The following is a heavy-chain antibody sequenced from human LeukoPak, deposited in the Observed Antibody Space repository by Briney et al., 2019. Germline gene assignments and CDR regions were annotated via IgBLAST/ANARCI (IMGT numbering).Heavy chain of an antibody. Sequence: ASVKVSCKASGYTFTGYYMHWVRQAPGQGLEWMGWINPHSGGTNYAQKFQGRVTMTRDTSISTAYMELSRLRSDDTAVYYCARDDYGDYKYYFDYWGRGTLVTV. J-gene: IGHJ4*02. CDR3: ARDDYGDYKYYFDY. V-gene: IGHV1-2*02. CDR1: GYTFTGYY. D-gene: IGHD4-17*01. CDR2: INPHSGGT.